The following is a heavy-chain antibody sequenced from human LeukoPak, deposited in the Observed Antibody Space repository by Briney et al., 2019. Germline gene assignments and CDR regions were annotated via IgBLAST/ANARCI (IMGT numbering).Heavy chain of an antibody. CDR3: ARGEPVGYGPFDY. J-gene: IGHJ4*02. V-gene: IGHV1-69*02. CDR2: IIPILGIA. D-gene: IGHD5-18*01. Sequence: SVKVSCTASRGTFTSYTISWVREAPGHGLEWMGRIIPILGIANYAQKFQGRVTITADKSTSTAYMELSSLRSEDTAVYYCARGEPVGYGPFDYWGQGTLVTVSS. CDR1: RGTFTSYT.